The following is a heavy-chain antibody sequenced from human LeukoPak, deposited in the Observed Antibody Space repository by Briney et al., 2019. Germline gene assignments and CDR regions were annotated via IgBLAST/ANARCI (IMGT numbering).Heavy chain of an antibody. Sequence: SVKVSCKASGGTFSSYAISWVRQAPGQGLEWMGRIIPIFGKANYAQKFQGRVTITTDESTSTAYMELSSLRSEDTAVYYCARDIADGYNWAAFDYWGQGTLVTVSP. CDR3: ARDIADGYNWAAFDY. CDR1: GGTFSSYA. J-gene: IGHJ4*02. V-gene: IGHV1-69*05. D-gene: IGHD5-24*01. CDR2: IIPIFGKA.